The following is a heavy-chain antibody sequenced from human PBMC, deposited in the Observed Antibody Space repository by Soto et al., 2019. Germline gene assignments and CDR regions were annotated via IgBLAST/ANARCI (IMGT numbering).Heavy chain of an antibody. CDR2: IYYSGST. V-gene: IGHV4-31*03. D-gene: IGHD7-27*01. J-gene: IGHJ3*02. CDR1: GGSISSGGYY. Sequence: SETLSLTCTVSGGSISSGGYYWSWIRQHPGKGLEWIGYIYYSGSTYYNPSLKSRVTISVDTSKNQFSLKLSSVTAADTAVYYCARDLLGRSGAFDIWGQGTMVTVSS. CDR3: ARDLLGRSGAFDI.